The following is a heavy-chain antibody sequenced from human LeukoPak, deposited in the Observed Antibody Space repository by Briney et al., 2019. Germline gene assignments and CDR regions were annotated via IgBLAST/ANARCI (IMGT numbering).Heavy chain of an antibody. V-gene: IGHV3-21*01. CDR3: ARAKDDYGGNFDY. D-gene: IGHD4-23*01. Sequence: GGSLRLSCAASGFTFSNAWMSWVRQAPGKGLEWVSSISSSSSYIYYADSVKGRFTISRDNAKNSLYLQMNSLRAEDTAVYYCARAKDDYGGNFDYWGQGTLVTVSS. J-gene: IGHJ4*02. CDR1: GFTFSNAW. CDR2: ISSSSSYI.